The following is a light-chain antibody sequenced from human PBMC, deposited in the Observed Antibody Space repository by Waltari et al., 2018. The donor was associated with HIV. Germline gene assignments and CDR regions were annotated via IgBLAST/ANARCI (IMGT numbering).Light chain of an antibody. V-gene: IGLV3-19*01. CDR3: NSRDSSGDLYV. J-gene: IGLJ1*01. CDR1: SLRTYY. CDR2: GKN. Sequence: SSELTQDPAVSVALGQTVRITCQGHSLRTYYASWYQQKPGQAPVLVFFGKNNRPSGIPDRFSGSTSGNTASLTITGAQAEDEADYYCNSRDSSGDLYVFGTATKVTVL.